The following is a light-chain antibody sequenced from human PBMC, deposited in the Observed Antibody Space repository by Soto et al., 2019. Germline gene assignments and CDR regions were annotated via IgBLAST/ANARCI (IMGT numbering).Light chain of an antibody. Sequence: EIVLTQSPATLSLSPGERATLSCRASQSVYSLLAWYQQKPGQAPRLLIYDAANRATGIPARFSGSGYGTDFTLTISSLEPEDFAVYYCQQRAILWTFGQGTRVQIK. CDR2: DAA. CDR3: QQRAILWT. V-gene: IGKV3-11*01. J-gene: IGKJ1*01. CDR1: QSVYSL.